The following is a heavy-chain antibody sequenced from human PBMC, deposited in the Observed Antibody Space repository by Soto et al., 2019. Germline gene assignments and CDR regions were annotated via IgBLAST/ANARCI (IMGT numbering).Heavy chain of an antibody. CDR1: GGTFGSYA. Sequence: QVQLVQSGAEVKKPGSSVKVSCKASGGTFGSYAISWVRQAPGQGLEWMGGIIPITATANYAQKFQGRDTITADESKSTASMQLSSLRSEDTAGYYCARSQGSSTSLEIYYYYYYGMDVWGQGTTVTVSS. V-gene: IGHV1-69*01. CDR2: IIPITATA. D-gene: IGHD2-2*01. J-gene: IGHJ6*02. CDR3: ARSQGSSTSLEIYYYYYYGMDV.